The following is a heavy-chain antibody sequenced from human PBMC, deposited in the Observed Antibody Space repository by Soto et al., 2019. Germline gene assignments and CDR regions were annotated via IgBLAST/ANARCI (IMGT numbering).Heavy chain of an antibody. Sequence: QVQLVQSGAEVKRPGSSVKVSCKASGGTFSNYAINWVRQAPGQGLEWMGGIIPIFGTPNYAQKFQGRVTITADRSTSTAYMELSNLRSEDTAVYFCARDPVYGGNSGLGLVDYWGQGTLVTVSS. CDR1: GGTFSNYA. J-gene: IGHJ4*02. CDR3: ARDPVYGGNSGLGLVDY. D-gene: IGHD4-17*01. V-gene: IGHV1-69*06. CDR2: IIPIFGTP.